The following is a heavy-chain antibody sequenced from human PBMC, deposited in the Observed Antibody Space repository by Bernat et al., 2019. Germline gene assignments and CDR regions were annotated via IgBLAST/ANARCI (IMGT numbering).Heavy chain of an antibody. J-gene: IGHJ5*02. CDR2: IDPSDSYT. CDR1: GYSFTSYW. CDR3: ARQGNSLNWFDP. Sequence: EVQLVQSGAEVKKPGESLRISCKGSGYSFTSYWISWVRQMPGKGLEWMGRIDPSDSYTNYNPSFQGHVTISADKSISTAYLQWSSLKASDTAMYYCARQGNSLNWFDPWGQGTLVTVSS. V-gene: IGHV5-10-1*03. D-gene: IGHD4-23*01.